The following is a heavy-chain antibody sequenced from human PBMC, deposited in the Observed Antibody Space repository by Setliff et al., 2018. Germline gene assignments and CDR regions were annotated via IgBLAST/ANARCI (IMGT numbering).Heavy chain of an antibody. CDR1: GDSITNMSFY. V-gene: IGHV4-39*07. D-gene: IGHD6-6*01. CDR3: ARNSASFQYSFDV. J-gene: IGHJ2*01. CDR2: IYYDGST. Sequence: PSETLSLTCTVSGDSITNMSFYWSWIRQPPGKGPDWIGSIYYDGSTYHNPSLKSRVTISVDTSNNQFSLNLRSVTAADTALYYCARNSASFQYSFDVWGRGTLVTVSS.